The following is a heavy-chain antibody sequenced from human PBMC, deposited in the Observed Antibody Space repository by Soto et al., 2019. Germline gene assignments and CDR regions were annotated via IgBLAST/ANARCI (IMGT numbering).Heavy chain of an antibody. Sequence: SGPTLVKPTQTLTLTCTFSGFSLSTSGVGVGWIRQPPGKALEWLALIYWDDDKSYSPSLKSRLTITKDTSKNQVVLTMTIMDPVDTATYYCAHGEPPTYYDFGSGYYFDYWGQGTLVTVSS. CDR2: IYWDDDK. J-gene: IGHJ4*02. CDR3: AHGEPPTYYDFGSGYYFDY. V-gene: IGHV2-5*02. D-gene: IGHD3-3*01. CDR1: GFSLSTSGVG.